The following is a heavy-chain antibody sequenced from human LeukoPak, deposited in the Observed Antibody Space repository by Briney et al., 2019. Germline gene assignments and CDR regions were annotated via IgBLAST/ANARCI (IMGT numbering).Heavy chain of an antibody. CDR3: ARGEEYHDSSGYHLDY. J-gene: IGHJ4*02. D-gene: IGHD3-22*01. V-gene: IGHV4-30-4*08. CDR1: AVSIISVDYY. Sequence: SQTLSLTSTVSAVSIISVDYYWSWIRQPPGKGLEWIGESNHSGSTNYNPSLKSRVTISVDTSKNQFSLKLSSVTAEDTAVYYCARGEEYHDSSGYHLDYWGQGTLVTVSS. CDR2: SNHSGST.